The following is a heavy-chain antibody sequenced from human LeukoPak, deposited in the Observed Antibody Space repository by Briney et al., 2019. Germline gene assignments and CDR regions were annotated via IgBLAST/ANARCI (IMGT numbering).Heavy chain of an antibody. CDR3: AKEVLWFGELPYFDY. J-gene: IGHJ4*02. CDR1: GFTFSSYA. Sequence: GGSLRLSCAASGFTFSSYAMSWVRQAPGKGLEWCSAISGSGGSTDYADSVKGRFTISRDNCKNTLYLQMNSLRAADTAVYYCAKEVLWFGELPYFDYWGQGTLVTVSS. V-gene: IGHV3-23*01. D-gene: IGHD3-10*01. CDR2: ISGSGGST.